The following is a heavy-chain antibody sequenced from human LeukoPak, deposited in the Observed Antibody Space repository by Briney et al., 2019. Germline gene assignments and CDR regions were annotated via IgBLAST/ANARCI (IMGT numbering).Heavy chain of an antibody. CDR1: GFTFDNYT. J-gene: IGHJ5*02. CDR2: ISWDGGST. V-gene: IGHV3-43*01. D-gene: IGHD3-10*01. Sequence: PGGSLRLSCAASGFTFDNYTMHWVRQAPGKGLEWVSLISWDGGSTYYADSVKGRFTISRDNSKNSLYLQMNSLRTEDTALYYCAKGISAYGSGRAPLDPWGQGTLVTVSS. CDR3: AKGISAYGSGRAPLDP.